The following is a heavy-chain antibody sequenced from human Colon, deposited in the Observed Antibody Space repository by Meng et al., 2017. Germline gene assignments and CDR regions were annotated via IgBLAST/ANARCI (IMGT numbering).Heavy chain of an antibody. CDR2: IYHSGST. V-gene: IGHV4-38-2*02. J-gene: IGHJ6*02. CDR3: ARDYGGRRNYYGMDV. D-gene: IGHD3-16*01. CDR1: GYSISSGYY. Sequence: GSLRLSCTVSGYSISSGYYWGWIRQPPGKGLEWIGSIYHSGSTSYNPSLESRVNISVDTSKNQFSLRLNSVTAADTAVYYCARDYGGRRNYYGMDVWGQGTAVTVSS.